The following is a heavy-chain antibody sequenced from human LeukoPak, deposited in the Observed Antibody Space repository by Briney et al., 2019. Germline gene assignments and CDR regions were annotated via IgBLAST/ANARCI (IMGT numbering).Heavy chain of an antibody. CDR2: ISSSSSTI. Sequence: PRGSLRLSCAASGFTFSSYSMNWVRQAPGKGLEWVSYISSSSSTIYYADSVKGRFTISRDNAKNSLYLQMNSLRAEDTAVYYCASFGIAAAYWGQGTLVTVSS. D-gene: IGHD6-13*01. CDR3: ASFGIAAAY. V-gene: IGHV3-48*04. J-gene: IGHJ4*02. CDR1: GFTFSSYS.